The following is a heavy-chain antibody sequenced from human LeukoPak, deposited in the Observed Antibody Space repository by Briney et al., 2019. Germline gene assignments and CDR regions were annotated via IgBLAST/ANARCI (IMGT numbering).Heavy chain of an antibody. V-gene: IGHV3-23*01. CDR3: AKAYHYGAGSSFDY. CDR2: ISARGDNT. D-gene: IGHD3-10*01. Sequence: PGGSLRLSCGASGFRFSSYAMSWVRQAPGKGLEWVSAISARGDNTYYADSVKGRFSISRDNSQNTQYLQMNSLRAEDTAIYYCAKAYHYGAGSSFDYWGQGILVTVSS. J-gene: IGHJ4*02. CDR1: GFRFSSYA.